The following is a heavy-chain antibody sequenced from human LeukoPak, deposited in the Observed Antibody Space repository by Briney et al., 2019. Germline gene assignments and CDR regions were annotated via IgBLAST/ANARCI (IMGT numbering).Heavy chain of an antibody. CDR3: AREGPVAGNTYYFDY. D-gene: IGHD6-19*01. J-gene: IGHJ4*02. CDR1: GFTFSSYW. Sequence: GGSLRLSCAASGFTFSSYWMSWVRQAPGKGLEWVANIKQDGSEKYYVDSVKGRFTISRDNAKNSLYLQMNSLRAEDTAVYYCAREGPVAGNTYYFDYWGQGTLVTVSS. V-gene: IGHV3-7*01. CDR2: IKQDGSEK.